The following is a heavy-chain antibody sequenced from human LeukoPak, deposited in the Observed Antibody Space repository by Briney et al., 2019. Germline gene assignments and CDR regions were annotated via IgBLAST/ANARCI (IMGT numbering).Heavy chain of an antibody. V-gene: IGHV2-5*02. Sequence: SGPTLVNPTQTLTLTCTFSGFSLTTSGEGVGWIRQPPGKAPEWLALLYWDDDKRYSPSLKSRLTITKDTSKNQVVLAMTSMDPVDTATYYCAHKRGRGGPFDIWGQGTMVTVSS. D-gene: IGHD2-15*01. CDR3: AHKRGRGGPFDI. J-gene: IGHJ3*02. CDR2: LYWDDDK. CDR1: GFSLTTSGEG.